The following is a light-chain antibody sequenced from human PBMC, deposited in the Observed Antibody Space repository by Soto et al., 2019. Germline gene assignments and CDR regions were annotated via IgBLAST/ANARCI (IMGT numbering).Light chain of an antibody. CDR1: QTISSW. Sequence: MQTTQSPSTLPGSVGARVTITCRASQTISSWLAWYQQKPGKAPKLLICKASSLESGVPSWFSGSGSGTEFTLTISILQPDDFATYCCQRYNRYSTFGQGTKVDIK. V-gene: IGKV1-5*03. CDR3: QRYNRYST. J-gene: IGKJ1*01. CDR2: KAS.